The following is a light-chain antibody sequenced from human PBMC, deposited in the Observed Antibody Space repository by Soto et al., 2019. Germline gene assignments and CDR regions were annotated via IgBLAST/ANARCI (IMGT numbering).Light chain of an antibody. CDR2: AAS. CDR3: QQLNSYPLT. Sequence: DIQMTQSPFSLSASIGDRVTITCRASQTILTFLNWYQQRPGKAPNLLIYAASNLESGVPSRFSGSGSGTEFTLTISSLQPEDFATYYCQQLNSYPLTFGGGTKVDIK. V-gene: IGKV1-9*01. CDR1: QTILTF. J-gene: IGKJ4*01.